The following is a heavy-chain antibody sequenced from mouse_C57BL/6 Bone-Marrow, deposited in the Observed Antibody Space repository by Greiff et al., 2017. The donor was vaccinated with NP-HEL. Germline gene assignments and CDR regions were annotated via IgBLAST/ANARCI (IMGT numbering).Heavy chain of an antibody. V-gene: IGHV1-82*01. D-gene: IGHD2-5*01. CDR3: ARNYSNYAY. Sequence: QVQLQRSGPELVKPGASVKISCKASGYAFSSSWMNWVKQRPGKGLEWIGRIYPGDGDTNYNGKFKGKATLTADKSSSTAYMQLSSLTSEDSAVYFCARNYSNYAYWGQGTLVTVSA. CDR2: IYPGDGDT. J-gene: IGHJ3*01. CDR1: GYAFSSSW.